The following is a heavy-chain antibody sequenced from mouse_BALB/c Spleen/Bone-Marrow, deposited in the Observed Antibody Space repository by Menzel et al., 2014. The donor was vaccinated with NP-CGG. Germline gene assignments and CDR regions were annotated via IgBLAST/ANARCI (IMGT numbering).Heavy chain of an antibody. CDR2: IYPGDDDT. CDR3: ARGGVSIDY. V-gene: IGHV1-80*01. D-gene: IGHD6-2*01. CDR1: GYAFSLYW. J-gene: IGHJ2*01. Sequence: QVQLQQSGAELVRPGSSVKISCEASGYAFSLYWVNWVKQRPGQGLEWIGQIYPGDDDTDYNGKFKGKATLTADRSSSTAYMQLGSLTSEDSAVYFCARGGVSIDYWGHGTTLTVSS.